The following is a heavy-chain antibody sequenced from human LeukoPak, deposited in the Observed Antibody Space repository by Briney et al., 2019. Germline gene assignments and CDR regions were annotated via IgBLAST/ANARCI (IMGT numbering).Heavy chain of an antibody. CDR3: ARGYNWNSGTNWFDP. Sequence: PSETLSLTCTVSGGSIGDYYWSWIRQPPGKGLEWIGYIYYSGSTNYNPSLKSRVTISVDTSKNQFSLKLSSVTAADTAVYYCARGYNWNSGTNWFDPWGQGTLVTVSS. J-gene: IGHJ5*02. CDR2: IYYSGST. D-gene: IGHD1-7*01. CDR1: GGSIGDYY. V-gene: IGHV4-59*01.